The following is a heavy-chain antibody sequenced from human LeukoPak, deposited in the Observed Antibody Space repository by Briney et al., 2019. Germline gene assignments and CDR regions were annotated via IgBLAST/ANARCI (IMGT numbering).Heavy chain of an antibody. V-gene: IGHV3-23*01. CDR2: ISGSGGST. D-gene: IGHD3-16*02. Sequence: GGSLRLSCAASGFTFSSHAMSWVRQAPGKGLEWVSAISGSGGSTYYADSVKGRFTISRDNSKNTLYLQMNSLRAEDTAVYYCAKDSHRLTFGGVIVIPDYWGQGTLVTVSS. CDR3: AKDSHRLTFGGVIVIPDY. CDR1: GFTFSSHA. J-gene: IGHJ4*02.